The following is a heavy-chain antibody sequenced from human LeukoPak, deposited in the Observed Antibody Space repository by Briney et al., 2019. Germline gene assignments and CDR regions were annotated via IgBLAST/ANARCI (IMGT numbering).Heavy chain of an antibody. Sequence: GASVKVSCKASGGTFSSYAISWVRQAPGQGLEWMGRIIPILGIANYAQKFQGRVTITADKSTSTAYMELSSLRSEDTAVYYCARDGHCSSTSCYTSEVLNWFDPWGQGTLVTVSS. V-gene: IGHV1-69*04. J-gene: IGHJ5*02. CDR3: ARDGHCSSTSCYTSEVLNWFDP. D-gene: IGHD2-2*02. CDR1: GGTFSSYA. CDR2: IIPILGIA.